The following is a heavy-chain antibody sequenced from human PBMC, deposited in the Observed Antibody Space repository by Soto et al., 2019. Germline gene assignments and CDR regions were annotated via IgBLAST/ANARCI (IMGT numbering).Heavy chain of an antibody. CDR2: ISGSAATT. J-gene: IGHJ4*02. CDR3: ARDRSYYDSSGSYSPPY. CDR1: GFTFSSYA. Sequence: EVQLLESGGGLVQPGGSLRLSCAASGFTFSSYAMNWVRQAPGKGLEWVSAISGSAATTHFADSVKGRFTISRDNSKNTVSLQMNSLRAKDTAVYYWARDRSYYDSSGSYSPPYWGQGTLVTVSS. V-gene: IGHV3-23*01. D-gene: IGHD3-22*01.